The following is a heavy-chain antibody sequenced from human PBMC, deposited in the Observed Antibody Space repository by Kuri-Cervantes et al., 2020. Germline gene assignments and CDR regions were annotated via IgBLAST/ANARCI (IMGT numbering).Heavy chain of an antibody. CDR2: INHSGST. D-gene: IGHD3-3*01. V-gene: IGHV4-34*01. J-gene: IGHJ5*02. CDR1: GGSFSGYS. Sequence: SQTLSLTCAVYGGSFSGYSWSWIRQPPGKGLEWIGEINHSGSTNYNPSLKSRVTISVDMSKNQFSLKLSSVTAADTAVYFCARAARFLNWFDPWGQGTLVTVSS. CDR3: ARAARFLNWFDP.